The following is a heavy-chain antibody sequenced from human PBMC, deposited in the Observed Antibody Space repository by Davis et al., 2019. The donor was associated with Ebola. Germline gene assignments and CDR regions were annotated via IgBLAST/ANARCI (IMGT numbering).Heavy chain of an antibody. CDR3: ARVQSAAAVLPFYAMDV. V-gene: IGHV1-3*01. Sequence: KFQGRVTITRDTSASTAYMELSSLRSEDTAVYYCARVQSAAAVLPFYAMDVWGQGTTVTVSS. J-gene: IGHJ6*02. D-gene: IGHD6-13*01.